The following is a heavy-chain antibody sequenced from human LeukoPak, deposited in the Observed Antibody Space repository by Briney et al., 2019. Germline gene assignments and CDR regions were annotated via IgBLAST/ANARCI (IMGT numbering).Heavy chain of an antibody. CDR2: ISDSGRT. J-gene: IGHJ4*02. D-gene: IGHD3-22*01. V-gene: IGHV4-34*01. CDR1: GFTFSRHG. Sequence: NPGGSLRLSCLASGFTFSRHGMNWIRQPPGKGLEWIGEISDSGRTGYKSSLKSRVTILEDTSKNQFSLKLSSVTAADTAVYYCARHIKGGYKAFDYWGQGTLVTVSS. CDR3: ARHIKGGYKAFDY.